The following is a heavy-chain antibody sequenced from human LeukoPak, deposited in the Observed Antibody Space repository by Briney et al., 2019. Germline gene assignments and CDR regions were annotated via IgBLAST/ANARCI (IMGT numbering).Heavy chain of an antibody. J-gene: IGHJ4*02. CDR2: INHSGST. CDR1: GGSFSGYY. CDR3: ARGTYCGGDCYFPHDYYFDY. V-gene: IGHV4-34*01. Sequence: SETLSLTCAVYGGSFSGYYWSWIRQPPGKGLEWIGEINHSGSTNYNPSLKSRVTISVDTSKNQFSLKLSSVTAADTAVYYCARGTYCGGDCYFPHDYYFDYWGQGTLVTVSS. D-gene: IGHD2-21*01.